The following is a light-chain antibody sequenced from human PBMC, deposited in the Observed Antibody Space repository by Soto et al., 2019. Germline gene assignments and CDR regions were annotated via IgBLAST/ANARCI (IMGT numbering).Light chain of an antibody. Sequence: EIVLTQSPATLSLSPGERATLSCRASQSVSSYLAWYQQKPGQAPRLLIYDASNRATGIPARFSGSGSGTDFTLTISSLEPEDLAVYYCQQRSNWPPIFGQGTRPEIK. CDR3: QQRSNWPPI. V-gene: IGKV3-11*01. CDR2: DAS. J-gene: IGKJ5*01. CDR1: QSVSSY.